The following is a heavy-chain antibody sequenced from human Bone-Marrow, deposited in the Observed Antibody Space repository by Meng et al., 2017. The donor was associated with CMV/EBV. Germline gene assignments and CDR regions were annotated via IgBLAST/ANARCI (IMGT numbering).Heavy chain of an antibody. Sequence: GGSLRLSCAASGFTFSGSAMHWVRRASGKGLEWVGRIRSKANCYATAYAASVKGRFTISRDDSKNTAYLQMNSLKTEDTAVYYCTRLSVVGIAAAGTSVYWGQGTLVTVSS. CDR2: IRSKANCYAT. V-gene: IGHV3-73*01. CDR3: TRLSVVGIAAAGTSVY. D-gene: IGHD6-13*01. J-gene: IGHJ4*02. CDR1: GFTFSGSA.